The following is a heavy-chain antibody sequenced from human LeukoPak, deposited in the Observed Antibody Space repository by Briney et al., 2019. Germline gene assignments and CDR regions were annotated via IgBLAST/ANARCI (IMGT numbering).Heavy chain of an antibody. Sequence: SETLSLTCTVSGDSIRSSDYYWGCIRQSPGKGLEWTGTISDGGSTYYNPSLKSRIIISVDTSKNQFSLQLSSVTAADTAVYYCVRHCCSSPSKRTFDIWGQGTLVAVSS. D-gene: IGHD2-15*01. CDR1: GDSIRSSDYY. V-gene: IGHV4-39*01. CDR3: VRHCCSSPSKRTFDI. CDR2: ISDGGST. J-gene: IGHJ3*02.